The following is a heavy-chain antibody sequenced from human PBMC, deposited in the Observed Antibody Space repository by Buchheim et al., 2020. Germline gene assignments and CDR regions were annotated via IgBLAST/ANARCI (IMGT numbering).Heavy chain of an antibody. J-gene: IGHJ4*02. CDR3: ARGPGIVGAPHYYFAD. Sequence: QVQLQESGPGLVKPSQTLSLTCLVSGDSISSSTYYWSWVRQPAGKGLEYIGRFYSSGSTDYNPSLKSRVTISVDTSKNQFSLKLGSVTATDTAVYYCARGPGIVGAPHYYFADWGQGIL. CDR1: GDSISSSTYY. V-gene: IGHV4-61*02. D-gene: IGHD1-26*01. CDR2: FYSSGST.